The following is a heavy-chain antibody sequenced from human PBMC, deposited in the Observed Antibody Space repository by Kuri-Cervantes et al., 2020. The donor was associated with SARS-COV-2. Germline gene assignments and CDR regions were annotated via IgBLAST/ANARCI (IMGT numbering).Heavy chain of an antibody. CDR2: ISSSSGSI. Sequence: GGSLRLSCAASGFTFSSYNMNWVRQAPGRGLEWVSFISSSSGSISYADSVRGRFTISRDNAKNSLYLQMNNLRAEDTAMYHCVRADYGDVDWGQGTLVTVSS. CDR1: GFTFSSYN. V-gene: IGHV3-21*01. D-gene: IGHD4-17*01. J-gene: IGHJ4*02. CDR3: VRADYGDVD.